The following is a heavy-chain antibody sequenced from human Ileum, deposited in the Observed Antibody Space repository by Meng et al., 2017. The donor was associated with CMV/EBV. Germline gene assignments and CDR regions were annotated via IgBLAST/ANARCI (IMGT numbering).Heavy chain of an antibody. CDR3: ARDCGRYCFDP. Sequence: ASVKVSCKASGYTFTSYDINWVRQATGQGLEWMGWMNPNSGNTGYAQKFQGRVTITRNTSISTAYMELSSLRSDDTAVYYCARDCGRYCFDPWGQGTLVTVSS. V-gene: IGHV1-8*03. CDR2: MNPNSGNT. D-gene: IGHD1-26*01. J-gene: IGHJ5*02. CDR1: GYTFTSYD.